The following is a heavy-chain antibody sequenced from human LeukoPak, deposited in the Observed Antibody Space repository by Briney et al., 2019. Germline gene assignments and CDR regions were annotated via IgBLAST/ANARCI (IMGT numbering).Heavy chain of an antibody. D-gene: IGHD3-10*02. Sequence: SETLSLTCTVSGGSISSYYWSWIRQPPGKGLEWIGYIYYSGSTTYNPSLKSRVTISVDTSKNQFSLKLRSVTAADTAVYYCASYVPRHWNDYFDYWGQGTLVTVSS. CDR3: ASYVPRHWNDYFDY. V-gene: IGHV4-59*01. J-gene: IGHJ4*02. CDR1: GGSISSYY. CDR2: IYYSGST.